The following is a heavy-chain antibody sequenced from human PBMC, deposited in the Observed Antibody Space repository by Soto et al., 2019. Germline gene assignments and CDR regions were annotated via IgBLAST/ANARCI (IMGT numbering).Heavy chain of an antibody. CDR3: AKGVSRKYYYYYGMDV. D-gene: IGHD6-13*01. V-gene: IGHV3-30*18. Sequence: PGGSLRLSCAASGFTFSSYGMHWVRQAPGKGLEWVAVISYDGSNKYYADSVKGRFTISRDNSKNTLYLQMNSLRAEDTAVYYCAKGVSRKYYYYYGMDVWGQGTTVTVSS. J-gene: IGHJ6*02. CDR2: ISYDGSNK. CDR1: GFTFSSYG.